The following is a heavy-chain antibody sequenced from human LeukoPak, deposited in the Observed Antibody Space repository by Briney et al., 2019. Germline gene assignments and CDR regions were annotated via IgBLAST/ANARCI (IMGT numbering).Heavy chain of an antibody. CDR3: ASEGPGGWFDP. CDR1: GYKLTSHG. V-gene: IGHV1-18*01. J-gene: IGHJ5*02. CDR2: ISAYNGNT. Sequence: ASVKVSCKSSGYKLTSHGISWVRQAPGQGLEWMGWISAYNGNTNYAQKLQGRVTMTTDTSTSTAYMELRSLRSDDTAVYYCASEGPGGWFDPWGQGTLVTVSS.